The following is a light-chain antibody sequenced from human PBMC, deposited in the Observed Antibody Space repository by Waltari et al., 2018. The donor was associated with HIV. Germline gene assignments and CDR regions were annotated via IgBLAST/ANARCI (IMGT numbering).Light chain of an antibody. V-gene: IGLV1-44*01. Sequence: HSVLTQHPSASGTPGPTVIISCSGNTSNPANNDLTWYQHFPGSAPKLLIFMNNYRPSGVPDRFAGSRSGTSASLTISGLQIEDEAQDYCATWDDSLNGVFGAGTRLTVL. CDR1: TSNPANND. CDR3: ATWDDSLNGV. CDR2: MNN. J-gene: IGLJ3*02.